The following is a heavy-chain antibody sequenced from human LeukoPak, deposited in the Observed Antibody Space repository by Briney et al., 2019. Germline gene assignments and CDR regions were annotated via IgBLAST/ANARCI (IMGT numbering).Heavy chain of an antibody. CDR2: INPNSGGT. Sequence: ASVKVSCKASGYTFTGYYMHWVRQAPGQGLEWMGWINPNSGGTNYAQKFQGRVTMTRDTSISIAYMELSRLRSDDTAVYYCARDREPYYYMDVWGKGTTVTVSS. CDR3: ARDREPYYYMDV. D-gene: IGHD1-26*01. CDR1: GYTFTGYY. V-gene: IGHV1-2*02. J-gene: IGHJ6*03.